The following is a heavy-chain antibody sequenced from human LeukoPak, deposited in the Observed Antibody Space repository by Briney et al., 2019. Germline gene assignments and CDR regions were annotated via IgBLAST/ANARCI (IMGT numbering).Heavy chain of an antibody. V-gene: IGHV5-51*01. CDR1: GYSFTSYW. J-gene: IGHJ5*02. CDR3: ARHRRITMVRGVHNWFDP. Sequence: GESLKISCKGSGYSFTSYWIGWVRQMPGKGLEWTGIIYPGDSDTRYSPSFQGQVTISADKSISTAYLQWSSLKASDTAMYYCARHRRITMVRGVHNWFDPWGQGTLVTVSS. D-gene: IGHD3-10*01. CDR2: IYPGDSDT.